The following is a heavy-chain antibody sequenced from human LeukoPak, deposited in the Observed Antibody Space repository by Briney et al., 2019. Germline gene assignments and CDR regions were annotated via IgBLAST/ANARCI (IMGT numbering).Heavy chain of an antibody. V-gene: IGHV5-51*01. CDR1: GYSFTSYW. Sequence: GESLRISCKGSGYSFTSYWIGWVRQMPGKGLGWMGIIYPVDSDTRYSPSFQGQVTISADKSISTAYLQWSSLKASATAMYYCARRGWTNEGGYWGQGTLVTVSS. CDR3: ARRGWTNEGGY. CDR2: IYPVDSDT. J-gene: IGHJ4*02. D-gene: IGHD1/OR15-1a*01.